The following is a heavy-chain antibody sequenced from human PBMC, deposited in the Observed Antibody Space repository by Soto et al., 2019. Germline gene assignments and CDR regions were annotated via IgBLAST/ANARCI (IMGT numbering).Heavy chain of an antibody. CDR2: IKSKTDGGTT. D-gene: IGHD2-8*01. CDR1: GFTFSNAW. V-gene: IGHV3-15*07. CDR3: TTSTSPHYYYGMDV. J-gene: IGHJ6*02. Sequence: EVQLVESGGGLVKPGGSLRLSCAASGFTFSNAWMNWVRQAPGKGLEWVGRIKSKTDGGTTDYAAPVKGRFTISRDDSKNTLYLHMNSLKAEDTAVYYCTTSTSPHYYYGMDVWGQGTTVTVSS.